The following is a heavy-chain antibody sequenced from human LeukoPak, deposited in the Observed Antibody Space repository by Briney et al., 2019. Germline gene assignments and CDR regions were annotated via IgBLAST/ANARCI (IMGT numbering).Heavy chain of an antibody. D-gene: IGHD3-10*01. Sequence: SETLSLTCTVSGGSISSSSYYWGWIRQPPGKGLEWIGSIYYSGSTYYNPSLKSRVTISVDTSKNQFSLKLSSVTAADTAVYYCARGWAHPYGSGSLDVWGKGTTVTVSS. J-gene: IGHJ6*04. V-gene: IGHV4-39*07. CDR1: GGSISSSSYY. CDR2: IYYSGST. CDR3: ARGWAHPYGSGSLDV.